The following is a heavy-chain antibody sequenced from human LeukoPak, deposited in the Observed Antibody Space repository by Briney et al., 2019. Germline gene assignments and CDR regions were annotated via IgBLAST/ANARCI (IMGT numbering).Heavy chain of an antibody. V-gene: IGHV3-23*01. J-gene: IGHJ6*02. D-gene: IGHD6-13*01. CDR2: ISGSGGSA. CDR3: AKAPGGSRSYYYYGMDV. CDR1: GFTFSSYA. Sequence: PGGSLRLSCAAPGFTFSSYAMSWVRQAPGKGLEWVSGISGSGGSAYYADSVMGRFTISRDNSKNTLCLEMNSLRAEDTAVYYCAKAPGGSRSYYYYGMDVWGQGTTVTVSS.